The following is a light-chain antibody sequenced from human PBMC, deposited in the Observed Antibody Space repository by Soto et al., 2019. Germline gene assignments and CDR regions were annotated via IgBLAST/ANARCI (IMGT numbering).Light chain of an antibody. V-gene: IGKV3D-11*02. CDR2: DAS. Sequence: ENALTQPPATLSLSPGEGATLPCRAIQSINTYLAWYQQKPGQAPRLLIYDASKRATGIPARFSGSGSGTNFTLTISSLEPEDFAVYYCQQRRSWQVTFGQGTRLEI. CDR3: QQRRSWQVT. J-gene: IGKJ5*01. CDR1: QSINTY.